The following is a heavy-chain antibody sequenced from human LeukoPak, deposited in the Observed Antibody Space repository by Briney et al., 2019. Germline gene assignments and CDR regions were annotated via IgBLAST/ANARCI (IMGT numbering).Heavy chain of an antibody. Sequence: ASVKVSCKASGYTFTNYGITWVRQAPGQGLEWMGWISTYNGNTNYAQKFQGRVTMTKDTSTSTAYMELRSLRSDDTAVYYCARDRPVLRFLEWLWEFDYWGQGTLVTVSS. D-gene: IGHD3-3*01. CDR3: ARDRPVLRFLEWLWEFDY. CDR2: ISTYNGNT. CDR1: GYTFTNYG. J-gene: IGHJ4*02. V-gene: IGHV1-18*01.